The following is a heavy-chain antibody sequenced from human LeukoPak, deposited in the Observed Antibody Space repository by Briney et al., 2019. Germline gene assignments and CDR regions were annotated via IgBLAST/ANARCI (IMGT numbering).Heavy chain of an antibody. J-gene: IGHJ4*02. Sequence: PGGSLRLSCATSGFTFSTSWMHWVRQAPGEGLVWVSRISSDGITTTYADSVKGRLTISRDNAKNSLYLQVNSLRAEDTAVYYCARVLDGCDYWRQGTLVTVSS. CDR1: GFTFSTSW. D-gene: IGHD2-15*01. CDR3: ARVLDGCDY. V-gene: IGHV3-74*01. CDR2: ISSDGITT.